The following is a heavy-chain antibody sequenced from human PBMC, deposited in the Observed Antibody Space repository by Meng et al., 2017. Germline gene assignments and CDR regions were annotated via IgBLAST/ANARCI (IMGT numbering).Heavy chain of an antibody. CDR2: ISGSGGST. V-gene: IGHV3-23*01. CDR3: AKTREYSGYGRGFYGMDV. CDR1: GFISSSYV. J-gene: IGHJ6*02. Sequence: GEALKTSCAASGFISSSYVMSRVRQARGKGLEWVSAISGSGGSTYYADSVKGRFTIFRDNSKNTLYLQMDSLRAEDTAVYYCAKTREYSGYGRGFYGMDVWGQGTTVTVSS. D-gene: IGHD5-12*01.